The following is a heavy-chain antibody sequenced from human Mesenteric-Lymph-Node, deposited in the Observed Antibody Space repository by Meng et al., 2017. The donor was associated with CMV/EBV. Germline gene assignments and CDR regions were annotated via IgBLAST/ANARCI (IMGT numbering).Heavy chain of an antibody. CDR3: ARTESFTNHGDY. V-gene: IGHV1-18*01. D-gene: IGHD2-8*01. CDR1: GYKFHLFG. CDR2: ISAYSGDT. J-gene: IGHJ4*02. Sequence: SCKASGYKFHLFGFNWVRQAPGQGLEWMGWISAYSGDTKYIPSLQDRLIMTTDRSTETAYMELRSLTSDDTAVYYCARTESFTNHGDYWGQGSLVTVSS.